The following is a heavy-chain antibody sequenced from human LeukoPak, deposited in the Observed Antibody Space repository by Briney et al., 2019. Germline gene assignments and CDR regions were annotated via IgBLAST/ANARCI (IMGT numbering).Heavy chain of an antibody. Sequence: SETLSLTCTVSGGSISSYYWSWIRQPPGKGLEWIGYIYYSGSTNYNPSLKSRVTISVDTSKNQFSLKLSSVTAADTAVYYCARDHVRFIRRRNNVFDIWGQGTMVTVSS. CDR3: ARDHVRFIRRRNNVFDI. CDR2: IYYSGST. CDR1: GGSISSYY. J-gene: IGHJ3*02. V-gene: IGHV4-59*12. D-gene: IGHD1-14*01.